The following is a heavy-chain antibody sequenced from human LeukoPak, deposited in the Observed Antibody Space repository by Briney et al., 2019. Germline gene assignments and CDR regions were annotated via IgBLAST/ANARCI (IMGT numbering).Heavy chain of an antibody. J-gene: IGHJ6*03. D-gene: IGHD3-16*01. V-gene: IGHV3-23*01. CDR3: ARSYDYYYYMDV. CDR2: ISGSGGST. CDR1: GFTFSSYG. Sequence: PGGSLRLSCAASGFTFSSYGMSWVRQAPGKGLEWVSAISGSGGSTYYADSVKGRFTISRDNSKNTLYLQMNSLRAEDTAVYHCARSYDYYYYMDVWGKGTTVTISS.